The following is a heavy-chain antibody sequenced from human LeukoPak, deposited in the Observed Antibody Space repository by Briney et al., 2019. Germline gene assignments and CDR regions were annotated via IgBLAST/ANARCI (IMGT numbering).Heavy chain of an antibody. V-gene: IGHV4-4*07. Sequence: SETLSLTCTVSGGSISNYYWSWIRQPAGKGLEWIGRIYTSGSTSYNPSLKSRVTMSVDTSKKQFSLKLSSVTAADTAVYYCARDLIAAAGAFDYWGQGTLVTVSS. J-gene: IGHJ4*02. D-gene: IGHD6-13*01. CDR3: ARDLIAAAGAFDY. CDR2: IYTSGST. CDR1: GGSISNYY.